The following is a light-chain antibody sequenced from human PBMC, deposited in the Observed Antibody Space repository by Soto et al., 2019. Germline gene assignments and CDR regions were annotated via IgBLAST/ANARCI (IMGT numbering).Light chain of an antibody. J-gene: IGKJ3*01. CDR1: RSVSRY. V-gene: IGKV3-11*01. Sequence: EIELTQSPATLSLSPGERATLSCSSSRSVSRYLAWYQQKPGQAPRLLIFDASNRATGIPARFSGSGSGTEFTLTISRLEPEDFAVYYCQQRSNWPPFTLGPGTKVDIK. CDR2: DAS. CDR3: QQRSNWPPFT.